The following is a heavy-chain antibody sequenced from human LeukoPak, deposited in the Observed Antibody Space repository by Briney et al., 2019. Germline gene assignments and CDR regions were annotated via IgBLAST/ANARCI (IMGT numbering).Heavy chain of an antibody. J-gene: IGHJ5*02. CDR2: TLYSGNV. Sequence: SETLSLTCTVSGGSITFYYWHWMRQPPGKGLEWIGHTLYSGNVKYNPSLESRVTLSVDRSKNQISLNLNSVTAADTAVYYCAKGGPEASAGLSWFDPWGQGTLVTVSS. CDR3: AKGGPEASAGLSWFDP. V-gene: IGHV4-59*01. D-gene: IGHD1-14*01. CDR1: GGSITFYY.